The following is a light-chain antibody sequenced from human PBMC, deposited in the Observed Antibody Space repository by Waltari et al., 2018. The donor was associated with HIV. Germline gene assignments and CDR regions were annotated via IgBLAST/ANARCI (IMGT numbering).Light chain of an antibody. Sequence: DIQLTQSPSSLSASVADRVTITCRASQSVSGYLNWYQQKPGTAPRILIYGASSLQSGVPSRFSGSGSGTDFTLTISSLQPEDFATYYCQQSYSTPRTFGQGTTVDI. CDR1: QSVSGY. CDR2: GAS. V-gene: IGKV1-39*01. CDR3: QQSYSTPRT. J-gene: IGKJ1*01.